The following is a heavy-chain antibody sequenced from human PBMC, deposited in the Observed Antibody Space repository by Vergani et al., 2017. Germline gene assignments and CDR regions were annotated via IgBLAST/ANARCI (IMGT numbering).Heavy chain of an antibody. CDR3: ASGKYYSDSTSHFRGRYFDV. D-gene: IGHD3-16*01. CDR1: GVSIKSRSYY. CDR2: IYNSGNG. Sequence: QLQLQESGPGLVKPSETLSLTCAVSGVSIKSRSYYWGWIRQSPGKGLEWIGSIYNSGNGDSSSSLKSRVTISADTSKNQFSLRLTSVTAADTAVYYCASGKYYSDSTSHFRGRYFDVWGRGTLVTVPS. J-gene: IGHJ2*01. V-gene: IGHV4-39*01.